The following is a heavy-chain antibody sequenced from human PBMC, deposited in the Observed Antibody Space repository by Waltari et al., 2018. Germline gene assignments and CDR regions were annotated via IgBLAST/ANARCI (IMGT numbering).Heavy chain of an antibody. D-gene: IGHD5-12*01. V-gene: IGHV4-34*01. CDR3: ARLVGDGYNLGCLGVCHYFDY. CDR2: INHSGST. J-gene: IGHJ4*02. Sequence: QVQLQQWGAGLLKPSETLSLTCAVYGGSFSGYYWSWIRQPPGKGREWIGEINHSGSTNYNPSLKSRVTISVDPSKNQFSLKLSSVTAADTAVYYCARLVGDGYNLGCLGVCHYFDYWGQGTLVTVSS. CDR1: GGSFSGYY.